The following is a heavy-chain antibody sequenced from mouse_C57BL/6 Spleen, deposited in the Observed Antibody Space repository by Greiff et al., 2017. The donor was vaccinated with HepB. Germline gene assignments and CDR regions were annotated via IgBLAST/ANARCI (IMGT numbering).Heavy chain of an antibody. CDR1: GFTFSDYG. CDR3: ARGYGSSEWYFDV. V-gene: IGHV5-15*01. CDR2: ISNLAYSI. Sequence: EVQLVESGGGLVQPGGSLKLSCAASGFTFSDYGMAWVRQAPRTGPAWVAFISNLAYSIYYADTVTGRFTISSENAKNTLYLEMSRLRSEDTALYYWARGYGSSEWYFDVWGTETTVTVSS. J-gene: IGHJ1*03. D-gene: IGHD1-1*01.